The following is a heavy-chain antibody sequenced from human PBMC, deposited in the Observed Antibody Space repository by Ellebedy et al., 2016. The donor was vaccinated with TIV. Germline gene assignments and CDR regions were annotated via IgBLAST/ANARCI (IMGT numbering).Heavy chain of an antibody. CDR1: GGTFSSYA. Sequence: SVKVSCXASGGTFSSYAISWVRQAPGQGLEWMGRIIPILGIANYAQKFQGRVTITADKSTSTAYMELSSLRSEDTAVYYCARASYGRTSDYWGQGTLVTVSS. CDR3: ARASYGRTSDY. J-gene: IGHJ4*02. D-gene: IGHD3-16*01. V-gene: IGHV1-69*04. CDR2: IIPILGIA.